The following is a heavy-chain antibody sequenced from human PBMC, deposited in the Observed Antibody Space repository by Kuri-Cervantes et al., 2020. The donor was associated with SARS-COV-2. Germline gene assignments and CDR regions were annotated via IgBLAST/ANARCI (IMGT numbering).Heavy chain of an antibody. CDR1: GFTFSSYA. J-gene: IGHJ4*02. CDR2: ISGSGGGT. V-gene: IGHV3-23*01. D-gene: IGHD2-21*02. Sequence: GESLKISCAASGFTFSSYAMSWVRQAPGKGLEWVSVISGSGGGTYHADSVKGRFTISRDNAKNSLYLQMNSLRAEDTAVYYCARDLVVTAPSLVSGGFDYWGQGTLVTVSS. CDR3: ARDLVVTAPSLVSGGFDY.